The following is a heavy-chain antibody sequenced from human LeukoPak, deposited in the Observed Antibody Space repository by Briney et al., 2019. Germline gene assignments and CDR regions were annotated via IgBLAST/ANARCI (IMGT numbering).Heavy chain of an antibody. Sequence: LSLTCAVSGYSISSGYYWGWIRQPPGKGLEWVSYISSTSGAIYYADSVKGRFTISRDNAKNSLYLQMNGLRAEDTAVYYCASRSYWGQGTLVTVSS. CDR1: GYSISSGYY. D-gene: IGHD3-10*01. J-gene: IGHJ4*02. CDR3: ASRSY. CDR2: ISSTSGAI. V-gene: IGHV3-11*04.